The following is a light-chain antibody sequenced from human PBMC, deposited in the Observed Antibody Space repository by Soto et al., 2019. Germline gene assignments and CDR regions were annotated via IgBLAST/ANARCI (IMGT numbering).Light chain of an antibody. V-gene: IGKV3-20*01. CDR2: GAS. J-gene: IGKJ5*01. CDR3: QQYGSSLIT. CDR1: QSVSSF. Sequence: EIVVTQSPATLSLSPGERATLSCRASQSVSSFLAWFQHKPGQAPRLLIYGASSRATGIPDRFSGSGSGTDFTLTISRLEPEDFAVYYCQQYGSSLITFGQGTRLEIK.